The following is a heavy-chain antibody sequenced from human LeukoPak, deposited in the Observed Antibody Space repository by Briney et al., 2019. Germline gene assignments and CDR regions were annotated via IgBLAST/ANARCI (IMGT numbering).Heavy chain of an antibody. Sequence: GGSLRLSCAASGFTLSSYAMSWVRQAPGKGLEWVSAISGSGGSTYYADSVKGRFTISRDNSKNTLYLQMNSLRAEDTAVYYCAKDRGVSSWYDYWGQGTLVTVSS. J-gene: IGHJ4*02. CDR3: AKDRGVSSWYDY. D-gene: IGHD6-13*01. CDR1: GFTLSSYA. V-gene: IGHV3-23*01. CDR2: ISGSGGST.